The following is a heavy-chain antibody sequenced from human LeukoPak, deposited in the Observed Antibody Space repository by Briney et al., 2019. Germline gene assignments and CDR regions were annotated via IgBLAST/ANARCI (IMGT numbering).Heavy chain of an antibody. Sequence: GGSLRLSCAASGFTFSSYWMSWVRQAPGKGLEWVAKIKQDGSEKYYVDSVKGRFTISRDNAKNSLYLQMNSLRSDDTAVYYCARELGVRYFDWLLPNTYYFDYWGQGTLVTVSS. CDR2: IKQDGSEK. V-gene: IGHV3-7*03. CDR1: GFTFSSYW. D-gene: IGHD3-9*01. CDR3: ARELGVRYFDWLLPNTYYFDY. J-gene: IGHJ4*02.